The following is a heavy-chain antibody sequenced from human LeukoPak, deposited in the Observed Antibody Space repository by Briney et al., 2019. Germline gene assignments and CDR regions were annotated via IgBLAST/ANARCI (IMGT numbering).Heavy chain of an antibody. V-gene: IGHV1-2*02. CDR1: GYTFTGYY. D-gene: IGHD4-17*01. Sequence: GASVKVSCKASGYTFTGYYMHWVRQAPGQGLEWMGWINPNSGGTNYAQKFQGRVTMTRDTSTSTAYMELSRLRSDDTAAYYCARDDGDYRYYYYYGMDVWGQGTTVTVSS. CDR2: INPNSGGT. CDR3: ARDDGDYRYYYYYGMDV. J-gene: IGHJ6*02.